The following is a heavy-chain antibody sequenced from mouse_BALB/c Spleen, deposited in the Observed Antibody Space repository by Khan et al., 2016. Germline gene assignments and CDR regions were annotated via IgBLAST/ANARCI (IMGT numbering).Heavy chain of an antibody. CDR1: GYSFTGYY. CDR2: ISCYNGAT. CDR3: ARGDYNGYYARDY. V-gene: IGHV1S34*01. D-gene: IGHD1-1*01. Sequence: LVKTGASVKISCKASGYSFTGYYIHWVKQSHGKGLEWIGYISCYNGATNYNQKFRGKATFTVDTSSSTAYMQFNSLTSEDSAVYYGARGDYNGYYARDYWGQETSATVSS. J-gene: IGHJ4*01.